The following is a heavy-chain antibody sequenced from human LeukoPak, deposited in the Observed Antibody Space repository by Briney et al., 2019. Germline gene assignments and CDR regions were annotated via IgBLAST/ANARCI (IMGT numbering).Heavy chain of an antibody. CDR1: GGSISSYY. V-gene: IGHV4-59*01. CDR3: ASFHIVVVTAISGDYFDY. D-gene: IGHD2-21*02. CDR2: IYYSGST. Sequence: SETLSLTCTVSGGSISSYYWSWIRQPPGKGLEWIGYIYYSGSTNYNPSLKSRVTISVDTSKNQFSLKLSSVTAGDTAVYYCASFHIVVVTAISGDYFDYWGQGTLVTVSS. J-gene: IGHJ4*02.